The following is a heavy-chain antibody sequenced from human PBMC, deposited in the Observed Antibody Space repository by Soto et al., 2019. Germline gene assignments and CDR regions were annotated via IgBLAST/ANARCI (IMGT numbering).Heavy chain of an antibody. D-gene: IGHD3-16*02. CDR2: ISAYKGNT. CDR1: GYTFTGYG. V-gene: IGHV1-18*01. J-gene: IGHJ4*02. Sequence: QVQLVQSGAEVKKPGASVKVSCKASGYTFTGYGISWVRQAPGQGLEWMGWISAYKGNTNYAQKLQGRVTMTTDTSTSTAYMELRSLRSDDTAVYYCARASAIMITFGGVIVPPDYWGQGTLVTVSS. CDR3: ARASAIMITFGGVIVPPDY.